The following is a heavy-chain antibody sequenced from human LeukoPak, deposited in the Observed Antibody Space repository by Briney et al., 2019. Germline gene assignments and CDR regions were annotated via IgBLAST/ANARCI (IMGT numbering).Heavy chain of an antibody. CDR3: ARGRCRNSGCRPYFDY. J-gene: IGHJ4*02. D-gene: IGHD3-22*01. CDR2: INYSGST. CDR1: GASISSYY. V-gene: IGHV4-59*01. Sequence: SETLSLTCTVSGASISSYYWSWIRQPPGKGLEWIGYINYSGSTNYNPSLKSRVTISVDTSKNQFSLKLSSVTAEDTGIYYCARGRCRNSGCRPYFDYWGQGTQVTVSS.